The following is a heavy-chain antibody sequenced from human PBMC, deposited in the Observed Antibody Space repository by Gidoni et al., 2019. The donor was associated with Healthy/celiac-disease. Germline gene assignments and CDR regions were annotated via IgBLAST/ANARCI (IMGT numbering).Heavy chain of an antibody. V-gene: IGHV3-11*05. CDR3: ARDRKGTWFGEFEAYMDV. CDR2: ISSSSSYT. CDR1: GFTFSAYY. D-gene: IGHD3-10*01. J-gene: IGHJ6*03. Sequence: QVQLVESGGGLVKPGGSLSLSCAASGFTFSAYYMSWIRQAPGKGLEWVSYISSSSSYTNYADSMKGRFTISRDNAKNSLYLQMNSLRAEDTAVYYCARDRKGTWFGEFEAYMDVWGKGTTVTVSS.